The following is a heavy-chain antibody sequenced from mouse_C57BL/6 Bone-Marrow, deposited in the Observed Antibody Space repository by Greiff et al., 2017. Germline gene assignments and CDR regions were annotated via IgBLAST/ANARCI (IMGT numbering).Heavy chain of an antibody. J-gene: IGHJ4*01. Sequence: EVKLVESGGGLVQPKGSLKLSCAASGFSFNTYAMNWVRQAPGKGLEWVARIRSKSNNYATYYADSVKDRFTISRDASESMLYLQMNNLKTEATAMYYCVRHRSGAMDYWGQGTSVTVSS. CDR2: IRSKSNNYAT. V-gene: IGHV10-1*01. CDR1: GFSFNTYA. D-gene: IGHD1-3*01. CDR3: VRHRSGAMDY.